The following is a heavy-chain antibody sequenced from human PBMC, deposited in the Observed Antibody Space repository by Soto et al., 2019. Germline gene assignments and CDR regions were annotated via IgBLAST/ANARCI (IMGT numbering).Heavy chain of an antibody. D-gene: IGHD5-12*01. J-gene: IGHJ5*02. CDR1: GYTFFTYD. Sequence: ASVKVSCKASGYTFFTYDISWVRQAPGQGLEWMGWISTYSGDTKYAQKFQGRVTMTTDTSTTTAYLELRSLRSDDAAVYYCARHHGPTTSENWFDPWGQGTLVTVSS. CDR2: ISTYSGDT. V-gene: IGHV1-18*01. CDR3: ARHHGPTTSENWFDP.